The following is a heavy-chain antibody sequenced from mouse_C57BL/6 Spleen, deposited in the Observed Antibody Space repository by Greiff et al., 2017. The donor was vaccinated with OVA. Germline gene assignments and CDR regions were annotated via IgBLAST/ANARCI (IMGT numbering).Heavy chain of an antibody. J-gene: IGHJ2*01. CDR3: ARGDTTVVANPLFDY. Sequence: ESGPGMVKPSQSLSLTCTVTGYSITSGYDWHWIRHFPGNKLEWMGYISYSGSTNYNPSLKSRISITHDTSKNHFFLKLNSVTTEDTATYYCARGDTTVVANPLFDYWGQGTTLTVSS. V-gene: IGHV3-1*01. CDR1: GYSITSGYD. D-gene: IGHD1-1*01. CDR2: ISYSGST.